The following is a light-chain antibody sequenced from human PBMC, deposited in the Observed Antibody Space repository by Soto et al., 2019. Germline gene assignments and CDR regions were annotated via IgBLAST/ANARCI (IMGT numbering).Light chain of an antibody. CDR3: SSFTRINTWV. CDR1: SSDVGGYNY. V-gene: IGLV2-14*01. Sequence: QSALTQPASVSGSPGQSITISSTGTSSDVGGYNYVSWYQQHPGKAPKLMIYEVSNRPSGVSNRFFGSKSGNTASLTISGLQTEDEADYYCSSFTRINTWVFGGGTMLTVL. CDR2: EVS. J-gene: IGLJ3*02.